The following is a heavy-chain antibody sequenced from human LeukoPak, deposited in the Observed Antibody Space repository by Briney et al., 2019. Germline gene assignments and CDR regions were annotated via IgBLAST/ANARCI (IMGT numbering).Heavy chain of an antibody. V-gene: IGHV3-23*01. CDR3: AKARKAENWFDP. J-gene: IGHJ5*02. D-gene: IGHD6-13*01. CDR1: GFTFSSYA. CDR2: ISGSGGST. Sequence: PVGSLRLSCAASGFTFSSYAMSWVRQAPGKGLEWVSAISGSGGSTYYADSVKGRFTISRDNSKNTLYLQMNSLRAEDTAVYYCAKARKAENWFDPWGQGTLVTVSS.